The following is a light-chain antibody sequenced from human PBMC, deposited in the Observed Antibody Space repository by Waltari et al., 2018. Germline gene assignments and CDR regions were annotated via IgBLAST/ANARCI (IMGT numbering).Light chain of an antibody. J-gene: IGKJ1*01. CDR3: QQYNNWPPWT. V-gene: IGKV3-15*01. CDR2: GAS. Sequence: ETVMTQSPATLSVSPGERATLSCRTSQTISSNLAWYQQKPGQAPRLLIYGASIRATGIPARFSGSGFGTEFTLTISRLQSEDFAVYYCQQYNNWPPWTFGQGTKVEIK. CDR1: QTISSN.